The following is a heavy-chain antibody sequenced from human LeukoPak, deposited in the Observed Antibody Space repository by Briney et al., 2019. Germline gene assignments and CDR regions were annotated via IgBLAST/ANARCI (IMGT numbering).Heavy chain of an antibody. V-gene: IGHV4-34*01. D-gene: IGHD2-21*02. J-gene: IGHJ5*02. CDR3: ARVTDPRYNWFDP. Sequence: SETLSLTCAVYGGSFSGYYWSWIRQPPGKGLEWIGEINHSGSTNYNPSLKSRVNMSVDTSKNQFSLKLSSVTAADTAVYYCARVTDPRYNWFDPWGQGTLVTVSS. CDR1: GGSFSGYY. CDR2: INHSGST.